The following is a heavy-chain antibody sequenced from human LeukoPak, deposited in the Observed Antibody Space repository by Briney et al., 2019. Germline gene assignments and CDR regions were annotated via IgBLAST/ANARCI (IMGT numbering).Heavy chain of an antibody. J-gene: IGHJ6*02. CDR3: ARAPPYSSASWGYYGMDV. V-gene: IGHV3-13*01. D-gene: IGHD6-6*01. CDR2: IGIAGDT. CDR1: GFTFSSYD. Sequence: PGGSLRLSCAASGFTFSSYDMHWVRQTTGKGLEWVSSIGIAGDTYYPGSVKGRFTISRENAKNSLYLQMNSLRAGDTAVYYCARAPPYSSASWGYYGMDVWGQGTTVTVS.